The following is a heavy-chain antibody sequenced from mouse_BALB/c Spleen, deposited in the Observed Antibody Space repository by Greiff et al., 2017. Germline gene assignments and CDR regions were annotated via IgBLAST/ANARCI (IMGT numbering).Heavy chain of an antibody. CDR1: GFSLTSYG. V-gene: IGHV2-9*02. D-gene: IGHD1-1*01. J-gene: IGHJ4*01. CDR2: IWAGGST. CDR3: ARDHYYGSSYGAMDY. Sequence: VKLVESGPGLVAPSQSLSITCTVSGFSLTSYGVHWVRQPPGKGLEWLGVIWAGGSTNYNSALMSRLSISKDNSKSQVFLKMNSLQTDDTAMYYCARDHYYGSSYGAMDYWGQGTSVTVSS.